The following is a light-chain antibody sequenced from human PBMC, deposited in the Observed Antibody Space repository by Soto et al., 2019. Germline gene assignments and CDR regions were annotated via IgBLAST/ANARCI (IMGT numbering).Light chain of an antibody. CDR2: VAS. J-gene: IGKJ2*02. CDR1: QSVSSSY. Sequence: EIVLTQSPGTLSLSPGERATLSCRASQSVSSSYLAWYQQKPGQAPRLLIYVASSRATGIPDRFSGRGSGTDFTLTISRLEPEDFAVYYCQQYGRSPGTVGQGTKLEIK. CDR3: QQYGRSPGT. V-gene: IGKV3-20*01.